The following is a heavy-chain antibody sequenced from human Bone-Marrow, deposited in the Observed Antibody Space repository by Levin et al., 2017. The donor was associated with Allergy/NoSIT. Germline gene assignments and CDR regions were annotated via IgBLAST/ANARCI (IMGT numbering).Heavy chain of an antibody. D-gene: IGHD3/OR15-3a*01. V-gene: IGHV3-23*01. CDR3: AKVRRGLDAFDI. Sequence: PSETLSLTCAASGFIFTTSAMSWVRQAPGKGLEWVSSISGSDDSTYYSDSVKGRLTISRDNSKNTIYLQMNSLRVEDTALYYCAKVRRGLDAFDIWGQGTMVTVFS. CDR2: ISGSDDST. J-gene: IGHJ3*02. CDR1: GFIFTTSA.